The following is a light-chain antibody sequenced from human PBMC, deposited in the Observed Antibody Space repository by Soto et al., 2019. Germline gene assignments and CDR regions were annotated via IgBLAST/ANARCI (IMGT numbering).Light chain of an antibody. J-gene: IGLJ1*01. V-gene: IGLV2-14*01. Sequence: QCALTQPASVSGSPGQSITISCTGTSSDVGGYNYVSWYQQHPGKAPKPMIYDVSNRPSGVSNRFSGSKSGNTASLTISGLQAEDEADYYCSSYTSSSTPYVFGTGTKLTVL. CDR3: SSYTSSSTPYV. CDR2: DVS. CDR1: SSDVGGYNY.